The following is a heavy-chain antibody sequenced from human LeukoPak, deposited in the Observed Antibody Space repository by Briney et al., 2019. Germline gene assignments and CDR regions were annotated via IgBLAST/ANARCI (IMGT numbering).Heavy chain of an antibody. CDR3: ARYTVGGGINYYGMDV. CDR1: GGSFSGYY. CDR2: INHSGST. J-gene: IGHJ6*02. D-gene: IGHD3-10*01. Sequence: PSETLSLTCAVYGGSFSGYYWSWIRQPPGKGLEWIGEINHSGSTNYNPSLKSRVTISVDTSKNQFSLKLSSVTAADTAVYYCARYTVGGGINYYGMDVWGQGTTVTVSS. V-gene: IGHV4-34*01.